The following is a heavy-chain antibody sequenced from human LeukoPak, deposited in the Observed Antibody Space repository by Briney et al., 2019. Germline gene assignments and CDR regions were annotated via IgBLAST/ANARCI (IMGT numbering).Heavy chain of an antibody. J-gene: IGHJ4*02. CDR1: GGSISSNTYH. CDR2: MYYTGTT. CDR3: ARHGALDYRSTSSFDY. V-gene: IGHV4-61*05. D-gene: IGHD2-2*01. Sequence: PSETLSLTCTVSGGSISSNTYHWSWIRQPAGKGLEWIGYMYYTGTTNYNPSLKSRVTISVDTSRNQFSLKLSSVTAADTAVYYCARHGALDYRSTSSFDYWGQGTLVTVSS.